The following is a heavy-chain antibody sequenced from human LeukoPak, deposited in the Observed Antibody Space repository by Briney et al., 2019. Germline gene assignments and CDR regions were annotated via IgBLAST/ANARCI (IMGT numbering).Heavy chain of an antibody. D-gene: IGHD3-3*01. V-gene: IGHV3-7*04. CDR2: IKQDGTEK. Sequence: PGGSLRLACAASGFTLTKYWMSWVRQAPGSGLEWVANIKQDGTEKYYVDSVKGRFTISRDTAKNSLYLQMNSLRAEDTAVYYCARDFVLNWFDPWGQGTLVTVSS. CDR1: GFTLTKYW. CDR3: ARDFVLNWFDP. J-gene: IGHJ5*02.